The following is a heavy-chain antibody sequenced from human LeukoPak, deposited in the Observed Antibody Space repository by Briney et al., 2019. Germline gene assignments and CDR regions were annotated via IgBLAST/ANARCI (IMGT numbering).Heavy chain of an antibody. D-gene: IGHD2-21*01. Sequence: PGGSLRLSCTASGFTLSSYEMSWIRQAPGKGLEWVSSIDYSGGSTHYADSVMGRFTISRDSSKNTLFLQMNRLRPEDAAVYYCAKAPVTTCRGAYCYPFDYWGQGTLVTVSS. CDR1: GFTLSSYE. CDR2: IDYSGGST. CDR3: AKAPVTTCRGAYCYPFDY. J-gene: IGHJ4*02. V-gene: IGHV3-23*01.